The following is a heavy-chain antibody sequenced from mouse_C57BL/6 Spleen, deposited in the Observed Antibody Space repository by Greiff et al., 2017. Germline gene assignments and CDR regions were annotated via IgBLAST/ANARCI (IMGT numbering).Heavy chain of an antibody. Sequence: EVQLQQSGPELVKPGASVKISCKASGYTFTDYYMNWVKQSHGKSLEWIGDINPNNGGTSYNQKFKGKATLTVDKSSSTAYMELRSLTSEDSAVYYCARYLYYYGSSDYAMDYWGQGTSVTVSS. J-gene: IGHJ4*01. V-gene: IGHV1-26*01. CDR3: ARYLYYYGSSDYAMDY. CDR1: GYTFTDYY. CDR2: INPNNGGT. D-gene: IGHD1-1*01.